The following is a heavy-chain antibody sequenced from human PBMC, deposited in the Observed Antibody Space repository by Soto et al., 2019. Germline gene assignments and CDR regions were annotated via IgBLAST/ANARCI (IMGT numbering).Heavy chain of an antibody. CDR2: IYLGGSA. V-gene: IGHV4-59*02. Sequence: QVQLQESGPGLVKPSETLSLTCTVSGDSVTSDYWSRIRQPPGKRLEYIGFIYLGGSANYNPSLASRVPVPPDKATNQRALRLTSVTAADTAVYYCTRGKWFPRGYGMDVWGRGTTVTVS. D-gene: IGHD3-22*01. CDR3: TRGKWFPRGYGMDV. J-gene: IGHJ6*02. CDR1: GDSVTSDY.